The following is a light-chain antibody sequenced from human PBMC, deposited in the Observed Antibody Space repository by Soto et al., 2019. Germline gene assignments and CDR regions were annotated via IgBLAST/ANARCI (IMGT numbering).Light chain of an antibody. J-gene: IGKJ1*01. CDR2: MAS. Sequence: IQFTQSPSSLAASVGDRVTITCRASQSVSTWLAWYQQKPGQAPQVLISMASTLESGVPSRFSGSGSGTDFTLTISSLKPEDVATYFCQNYNGATRTFGQGTKV. V-gene: IGKV1-5*03. CDR1: QSVSTW. CDR3: QNYNGATRT.